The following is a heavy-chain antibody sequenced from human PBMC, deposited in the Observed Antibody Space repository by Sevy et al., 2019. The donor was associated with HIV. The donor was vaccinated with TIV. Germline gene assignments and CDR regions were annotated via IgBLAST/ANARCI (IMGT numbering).Heavy chain of an antibody. CDR1: GLSVSDNY. Sequence: GGSLRLSCAASGLSVSDNYMNWVRQAPGKGLELVSVIYSDGRTYYQDSVKGRFSISRDNSKNTLYLPMKSLRTEDTAVYYCARDRYYDASGYYYYYYGMDVWGQGTTVTVSS. D-gene: IGHD3-22*01. J-gene: IGHJ6*02. CDR2: IYSDGRT. V-gene: IGHV3-66*01. CDR3: ARDRYYDASGYYYYYYGMDV.